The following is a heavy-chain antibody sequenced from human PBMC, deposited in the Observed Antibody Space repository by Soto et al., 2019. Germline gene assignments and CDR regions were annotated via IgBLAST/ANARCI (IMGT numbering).Heavy chain of an antibody. D-gene: IGHD6-19*01. CDR3: AKGVAEVAGPHYFDY. Sequence: EVQLVESGGGLVQPGRSLRLSCAASGFTFDDYAMHWVRQAPGKGLEWVSGISWNSGSIGYADSVKGRFTISRDNAKNSLYLQMNSLRAEDTALYYCAKGVAEVAGPHYFDYWGKGTLVTVSS. V-gene: IGHV3-9*01. CDR1: GFTFDDYA. J-gene: IGHJ4*02. CDR2: ISWNSGSI.